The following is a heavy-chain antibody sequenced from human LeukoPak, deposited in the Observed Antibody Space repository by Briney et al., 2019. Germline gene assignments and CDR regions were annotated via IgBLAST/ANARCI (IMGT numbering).Heavy chain of an antibody. CDR1: GGSISSYY. CDR3: ARGPRSWNLIDY. D-gene: IGHD6-13*01. J-gene: IGHJ4*02. Sequence: SETLSLTCTVSGGSISSYYWSWIRQPPGKGLEWIGEINHSGSTNYNPSLKSRVTISVDTSKNQFSPKLSSVTAADTAVYYCARGPRSWNLIDYWGQGTLVTVSS. V-gene: IGHV4-34*01. CDR2: INHSGST.